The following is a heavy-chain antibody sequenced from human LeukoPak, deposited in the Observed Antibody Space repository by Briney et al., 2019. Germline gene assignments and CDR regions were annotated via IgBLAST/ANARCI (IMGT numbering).Heavy chain of an antibody. V-gene: IGHV1-8*03. J-gene: IGHJ4*02. Sequence: ASVKVSCKASGYTFTSYDINWGRQATGQGLEWMGWMNPNSGNTGYAQKFQGRVTITADKSTSTAYMELSSLRSEDTAVYYCARTGEWELNYWGQGTLVTVSS. D-gene: IGHD1-26*01. CDR3: ARTGEWELNY. CDR2: MNPNSGNT. CDR1: GYTFTSYD.